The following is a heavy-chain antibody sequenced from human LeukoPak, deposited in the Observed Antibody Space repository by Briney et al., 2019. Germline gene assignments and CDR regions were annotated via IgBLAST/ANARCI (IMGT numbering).Heavy chain of an antibody. J-gene: IGHJ6*03. CDR1: GFTFSSYG. Sequence: PGGSLRLSCAASGFTFSSYGMHWFRQAPGKGLEWVAFIRYDGSNKYYADSVKGRFTISRDNSKNTLYLQMNSLRAEDTAVYYCAKDSGIAAAGRWLSYYYYYYYMDVWGKGTTVTVSS. CDR3: AKDSGIAAAGRWLSYYYYYYYMDV. V-gene: IGHV3-30*02. CDR2: IRYDGSNK. D-gene: IGHD6-13*01.